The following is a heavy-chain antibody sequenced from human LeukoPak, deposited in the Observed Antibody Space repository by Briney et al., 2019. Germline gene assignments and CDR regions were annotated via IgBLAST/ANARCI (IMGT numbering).Heavy chain of an antibody. CDR3: SVYILQPENNVRDS. D-gene: IGHD2/OR15-2a*01. Sequence: SQTLSLTCAVSAGSITSSRWWDWVRQPPGKELEWIGEVPASGATKYNPSLKGRVTISVVQCRTQIFLRLNAVPAADTAMYYCSVYILQPENNVRDSWGQGSLVIVSS. J-gene: IGHJ4*02. CDR2: VPASGAT. CDR1: AGSITSSRW. V-gene: IGHV4-4*02.